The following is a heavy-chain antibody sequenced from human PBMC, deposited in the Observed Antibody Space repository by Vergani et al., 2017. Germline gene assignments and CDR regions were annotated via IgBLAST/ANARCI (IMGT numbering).Heavy chain of an antibody. CDR2: ISGSGGST. J-gene: IGHJ4*02. D-gene: IGHD5-18*01. CDR3: AKDLRRDVDTAMAN. Sequence: VQLVESGGGVVQPGRSLRLSCAASGFTFSSYAMSWVRQAPGKGLEWVSAISGSGGSTYYADSVKGRFTISRDNSKNTLYLQMNSLRAEDTAVYYCAKDLRRDVDTAMANWGQGTLVTVSS. V-gene: IGHV3-23*04. CDR1: GFTFSSYA.